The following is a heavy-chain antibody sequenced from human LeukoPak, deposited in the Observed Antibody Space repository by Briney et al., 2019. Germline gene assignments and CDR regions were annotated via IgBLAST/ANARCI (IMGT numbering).Heavy chain of an antibody. V-gene: IGHV3-23*05. Sequence: GGSLRLSCPASGFTFSNYAMSWVRQAPGQGLEWVSLINTNGGSTYHADSVKGRSTISRDNSKNTLYLQMNSPRAEDTAVYYCARCARAYYDSSGYYWDYWGQGTLVTVSS. CDR2: INTNGGST. CDR3: ARCARAYYDSSGYYWDY. J-gene: IGHJ4*02. D-gene: IGHD3-22*01. CDR1: GFTFSNYA.